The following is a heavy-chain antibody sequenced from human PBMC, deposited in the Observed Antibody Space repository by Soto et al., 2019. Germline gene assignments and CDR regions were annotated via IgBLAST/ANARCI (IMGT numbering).Heavy chain of an antibody. Sequence: PVGSLRHSFAGSGFTSSAFSMNWVRQAPGKGLEWISYIYGSSSTMYYADSVKGRFSISRDNAKCSLYLQMNNLTHEDTAVYYCARDRPVDYWGQGT. CDR3: ARDRPVDY. J-gene: IGHJ4*02. V-gene: IGHV3-48*02. CDR1: GFTSSAFS. CDR2: IYGSSSTM.